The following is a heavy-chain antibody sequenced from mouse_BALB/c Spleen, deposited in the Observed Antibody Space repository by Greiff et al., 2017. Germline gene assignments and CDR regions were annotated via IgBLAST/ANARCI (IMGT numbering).Heavy chain of an antibody. CDR1: GFTFTDYY. CDR3: ARDKGYWYFEV. CDR2: IRNKANGYTT. Sequence: EVQLVESGGGLVQPGGSLRLSCATSGFTFTDYYMSWVRQPPGKALEWLGFIRNKANGYTTEYSASVKGRFTISRDNSQSILYLQMNTLRAEDSATYYCARDKGYWYFEVWGAGTTVTVSS. V-gene: IGHV7-3*02. J-gene: IGHJ1*01.